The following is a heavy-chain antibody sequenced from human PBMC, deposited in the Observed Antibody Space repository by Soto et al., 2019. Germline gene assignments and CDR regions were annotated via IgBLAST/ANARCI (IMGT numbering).Heavy chain of an antibody. CDR3: ISTTVTTRYYGLDV. J-gene: IGHJ6*02. CDR2: IRSKANSYAT. Sequence: GESLQISCAASGFTFSGSAMHWVRQASGKGLEWVGRIRSKANSYATAYAASVKGRFTISRDDSKNTAYLQMNSLKTEDTAVYYCISTTVTTRYYGLDVWGQGTTVTVSS. V-gene: IGHV3-73*01. CDR1: GFTFSGSA. D-gene: IGHD4-17*01.